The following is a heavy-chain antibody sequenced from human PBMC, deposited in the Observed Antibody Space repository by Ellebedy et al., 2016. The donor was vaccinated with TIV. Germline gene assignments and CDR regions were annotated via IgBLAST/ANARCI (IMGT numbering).Heavy chain of an antibody. CDR3: AKPLYYDSSGYYFDY. V-gene: IGHV3-9*01. Sequence: GGSLRLSXAASGFTFDDYAMHWVRQAPGKGLEWVSRISWNSGTIDYADSVKGRFTISRDNAKNSLYLQMNSLRAEDTALYYCAKPLYYDSSGYYFDYWGQGTLVTVSS. J-gene: IGHJ4*02. D-gene: IGHD3-22*01. CDR1: GFTFDDYA. CDR2: ISWNSGTI.